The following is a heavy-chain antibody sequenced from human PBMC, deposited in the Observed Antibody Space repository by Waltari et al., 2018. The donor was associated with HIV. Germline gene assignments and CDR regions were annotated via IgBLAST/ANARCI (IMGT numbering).Heavy chain of an antibody. CDR1: GFTFNNYA. CDR3: AKGGASFGFDP. Sequence: EVQLLESGGDLVQTGGSLRLSCVASGFTFNNYAMSWVRQAPGKGLVWVSGITDTGIRTHYADSVKCLFTISRDNSKNTLNLQMNSLRAEDTAVYYCAKGGASFGFDPWGQGTLVTVSS. D-gene: IGHD1-26*01. V-gene: IGHV3-23*01. CDR2: ITDTGIRT. J-gene: IGHJ5*02.